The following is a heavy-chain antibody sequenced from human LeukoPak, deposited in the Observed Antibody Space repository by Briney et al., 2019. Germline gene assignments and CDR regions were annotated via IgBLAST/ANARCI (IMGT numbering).Heavy chain of an antibody. CDR1: GYTFTSYD. V-gene: IGHV1-8*01. J-gene: IGHJ4*02. Sequence: ASVKVSCKASGYTFTSYDINWVRQATGQGLEWMGWMNPNSGNTGYAQKFQGRVTMTRNTSISTAYMELSSLRSEDTAVYYCARVQRYQLLTKRTSSGYDFVYWGQGTLVTVSS. CDR2: MNPNSGNT. D-gene: IGHD2-2*01. CDR3: ARVQRYQLLTKRTSSGYDFVY.